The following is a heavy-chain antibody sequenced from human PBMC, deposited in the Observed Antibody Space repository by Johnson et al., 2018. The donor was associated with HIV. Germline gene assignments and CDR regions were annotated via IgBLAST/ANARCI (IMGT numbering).Heavy chain of an antibody. J-gene: IGHJ3*02. V-gene: IGHV3-20*03. CDR3: ARQTLRAFDI. Sequence: TGYADSVKGRFTISRDNAKNSLYLQMNSLRAEDTALYYCARQTLRAFDIWGQGTMVTVSS. CDR2: T.